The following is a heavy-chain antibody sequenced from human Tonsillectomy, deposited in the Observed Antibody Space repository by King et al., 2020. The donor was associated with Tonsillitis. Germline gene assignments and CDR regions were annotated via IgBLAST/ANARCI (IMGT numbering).Heavy chain of an antibody. CDR3: AKELGESSGLDAFDI. V-gene: IGHV3-9*01. Sequence: VQLVESGGGLVQPGRSLRLSCASSVFTFDAYAMHWVRQAQGKGLEWVSVISWNSAKIGFVDSVKGRFTISRDNAKNSRYLQMNSLRAEDTALYYCAKELGESSGLDAFDIWGQGTMVTVSS. CDR1: VFTFDAYA. D-gene: IGHD6-19*01. CDR2: ISWNSAKI. J-gene: IGHJ3*02.